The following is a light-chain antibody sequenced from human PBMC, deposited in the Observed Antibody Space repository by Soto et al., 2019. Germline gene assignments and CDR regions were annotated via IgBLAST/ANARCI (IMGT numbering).Light chain of an antibody. CDR1: NTDIASFNV. CDR2: QVN. J-gene: IGLJ3*02. CDR3: SSLTHKYTRV. V-gene: IGLV2-18*02. Sequence: QSVLTQPPSVSGSPGQSVTISCTGSNTDIASFNVVSWYQQPPGTAPKVIIFQVNQRPSGVPDRFSGSLSGNTASLIISGLQPEDEADYYCSSLTHKYTRVFGGGTKVTVL.